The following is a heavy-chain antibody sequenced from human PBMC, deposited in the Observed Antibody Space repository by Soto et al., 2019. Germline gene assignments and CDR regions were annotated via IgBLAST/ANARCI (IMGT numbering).Heavy chain of an antibody. Sequence: PGGSLRLSCAASGFTLSSYGMHWVRQAPGKGLEWVAVISYDGSNKYYADSVKGRFTISRDNSKNTLYLQMNSLRAEDTAVYYCAKAHYGDYVTYYYYGMDVWGQGTTVTV. CDR1: GFTLSSYG. CDR3: AKAHYGDYVTYYYYGMDV. V-gene: IGHV3-30*18. J-gene: IGHJ6*02. D-gene: IGHD4-17*01. CDR2: ISYDGSNK.